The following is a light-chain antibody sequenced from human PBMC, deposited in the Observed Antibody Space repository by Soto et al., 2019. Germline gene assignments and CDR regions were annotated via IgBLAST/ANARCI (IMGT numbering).Light chain of an antibody. CDR2: DVS. CDR3: CSYAGSSTFV. CDR1: SNDVGDYNY. Sequence: QSALTQPRSVSGSPGQSVTISCTGTSNDVGDYNYVSWYQQHPDKAPKLMIYDVSKRASGVPDRFSGSKSGNTASRTISGLQAEDEADYFCCSYAGSSTFVFGTGTKVTVL. J-gene: IGLJ1*01. V-gene: IGLV2-11*01.